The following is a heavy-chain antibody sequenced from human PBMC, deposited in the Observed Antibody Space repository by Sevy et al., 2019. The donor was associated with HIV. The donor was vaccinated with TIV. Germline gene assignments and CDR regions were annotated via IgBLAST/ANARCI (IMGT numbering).Heavy chain of an antibody. CDR2: IRRKVNIYAT. Sequence: GGFLRLSCAASGFNFSGSTMYWVRQASGKGLEWVGRIRRKVNIYATAYAASVKGRFTISRDDSKNMAYLQMNGLKTEEPAIYYCSSQRSIAVAGDYFDYWGQGTLVTVSS. J-gene: IGHJ4*02. CDR3: SSQRSIAVAGDYFDY. D-gene: IGHD6-19*01. V-gene: IGHV3-73*01. CDR1: GFNFSGST.